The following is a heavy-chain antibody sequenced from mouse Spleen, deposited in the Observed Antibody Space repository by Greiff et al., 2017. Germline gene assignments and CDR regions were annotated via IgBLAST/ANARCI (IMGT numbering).Heavy chain of an antibody. D-gene: IGHD4-1*01. CDR1: GYTFTSYW. CDR3: ARRVLGVDY. J-gene: IGHJ2*01. Sequence: QVQLQQPGAELVMPGASVKLSCKASGYTFTSYWMHWVKQRPGQGLEWIGEIDPSDSYTNYNQKFKGKATLTVDKSSSTAYMQLSSLTSEDSAVYYCARRVLGVDYWGQGTTLTVSS. CDR2: IDPSDSYT. V-gene: IGHV1-69*01.